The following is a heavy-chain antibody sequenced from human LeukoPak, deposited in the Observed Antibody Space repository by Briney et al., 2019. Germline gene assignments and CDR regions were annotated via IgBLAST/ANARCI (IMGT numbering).Heavy chain of an antibody. V-gene: IGHV1-2*02. J-gene: IGHJ4*02. CDR1: GYKFTVDY. Sequence: ASVKVSCKSSGYKFTVDYIHWVRQAPGQGLEWMGWIYSHNGGTHYAQKFQGRVTMTRDTSISTPYMELSWLRSDDTAVYYCARALYTSRSYLATFSPTNFDYWGQGTLVTVSS. D-gene: IGHD6-13*01. CDR3: ARALYTSRSYLATFSPTNFDY. CDR2: IYSHNGGT.